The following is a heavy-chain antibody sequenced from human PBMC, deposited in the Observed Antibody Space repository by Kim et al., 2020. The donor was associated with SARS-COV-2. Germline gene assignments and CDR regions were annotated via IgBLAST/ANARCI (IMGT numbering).Heavy chain of an antibody. V-gene: IGHV4-4*07. CDR2: IYTTGST. CDR3: ARDSERARHDYVWGSGRYSDYYYYGLDV. J-gene: IGHJ6*02. D-gene: IGHD3-16*02. CDR1: GASINSYY. Sequence: SETLSLTCTVSGASINSYYWSWIRQPAGKGLEWIGRIYTTGSTSFNPSLQSRVTMSVDTSKNELSLKLSAVTAADAAMYYCARDSERARHDYVWGSGRYSDYYYYGLDVWGQGTPVTVSS.